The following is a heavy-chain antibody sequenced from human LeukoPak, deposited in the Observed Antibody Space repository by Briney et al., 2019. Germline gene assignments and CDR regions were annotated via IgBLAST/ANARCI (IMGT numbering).Heavy chain of an antibody. CDR1: GLTFDDYA. D-gene: IGHD3/OR15-3a*01. Sequence: GGSLRLSCAASGLTFDDYAMHWVRQAPGKGLEWVSGISWNSGSIGYADSVKGRFTISRDNAKNSLYLQMNSLRAEDTALYYCAKDMSGLIKYYFDYWGQGTLVTVSS. V-gene: IGHV3-9*01. CDR2: ISWNSGSI. J-gene: IGHJ4*02. CDR3: AKDMSGLIKYYFDY.